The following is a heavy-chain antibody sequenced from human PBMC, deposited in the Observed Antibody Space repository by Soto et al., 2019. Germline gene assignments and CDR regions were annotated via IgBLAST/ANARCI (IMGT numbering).Heavy chain of an antibody. J-gene: IGHJ6*02. CDR2: IRHSGSP. CDR1: GGSFY. V-gene: IGHV4-34*01. Sequence: QVQLQQWGAGLLKPSETLSLNCSVYGGSFYCTLIRQPPGKGLEWIGEIRHSGSPNYNPSLKSRVSMSIDRSKSQVSLTVYSVTAADTAVYYCARGGGYDDYAVDVWVQGTTVTVSS. CDR3: ARGGGYDDYAVDV.